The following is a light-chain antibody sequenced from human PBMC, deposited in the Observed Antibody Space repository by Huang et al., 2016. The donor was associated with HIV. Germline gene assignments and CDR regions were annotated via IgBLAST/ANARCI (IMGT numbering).Light chain of an antibody. J-gene: IGKJ2*01. CDR2: AAA. V-gene: IGKV1-39*01. CDR1: QIISSY. CDR3: QQSYSTPYT. Sequence: DIQMTQSPSSLSASVGDRVTITCRASQIISSYLNWYQQKPGKSPKLLIYAAASLQSGVPSRFSGRGSGTYFTLTISSLQPEDFATYYCQQSYSTPYTFGQGTKLEIK.